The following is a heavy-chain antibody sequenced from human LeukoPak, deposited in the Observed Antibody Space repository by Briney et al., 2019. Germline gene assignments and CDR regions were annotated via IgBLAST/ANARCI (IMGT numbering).Heavy chain of an antibody. CDR3: ARDDYGPATY. Sequence: PGGSLRLSCAASGFTFSSYGMHWVRQAPGEGLEWVANMNLDGSEKYYVDSVKGRFTISRDNAKNSLYLQMNSLTAEDTAVYYCARDDYGPATYGGQGTLVTVSS. CDR2: MNLDGSEK. V-gene: IGHV3-7*01. CDR1: GFTFSSYG. D-gene: IGHD4-17*01. J-gene: IGHJ4*02.